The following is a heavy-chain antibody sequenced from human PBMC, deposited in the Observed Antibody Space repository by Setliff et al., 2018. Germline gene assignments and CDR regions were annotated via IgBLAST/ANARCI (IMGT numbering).Heavy chain of an antibody. CDR2: IYSSGTT. CDR1: NDSINGYY. J-gene: IGHJ1*01. V-gene: IGHV4-59*01. D-gene: IGHD6-13*01. CDR3: ALSSSWFKDFQH. Sequence: SETLSLTCSVSNDSINGYYWNWIRQPPGKGLEWIGYIYSSGTTDYNPSLKSRVTISEDMSKNQFSLKVSSVTAADTAIYYCALSSSWFKDFQHWGQGTLVTVSS.